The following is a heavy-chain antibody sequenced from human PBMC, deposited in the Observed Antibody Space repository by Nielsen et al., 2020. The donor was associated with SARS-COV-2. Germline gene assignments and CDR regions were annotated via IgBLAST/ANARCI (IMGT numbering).Heavy chain of an antibody. Sequence: GESLKISCADSGFTFSSYSMNWVRQAPGKGLEWVSAISGSGGSTYYADSVKGRFTISRDNSKNTLYLQMNSLRAEDTAVYYCAKDLITGTTWYWGQGTLVTVSS. D-gene: IGHD1-1*01. J-gene: IGHJ4*02. CDR1: GFTFSSYS. V-gene: IGHV3-23*01. CDR2: ISGSGGST. CDR3: AKDLITGTTWY.